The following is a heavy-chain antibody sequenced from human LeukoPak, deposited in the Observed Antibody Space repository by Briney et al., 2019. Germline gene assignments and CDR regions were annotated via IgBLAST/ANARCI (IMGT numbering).Heavy chain of an antibody. Sequence: GESLKISCKGSGYTFTTHWIGWVRQMPGKGLEWMGIIYPGDSDTRYSPSFEGQVTISADKSISTAYLQWSSLKESDTAMYYCARHVIYSDSSGYYYGSYYFDYWGQGTLLTVSS. J-gene: IGHJ4*02. CDR3: ARHVIYSDSSGYYYGSYYFDY. CDR1: GYTFTTHW. CDR2: IYPGDSDT. D-gene: IGHD3-22*01. V-gene: IGHV5-51*01.